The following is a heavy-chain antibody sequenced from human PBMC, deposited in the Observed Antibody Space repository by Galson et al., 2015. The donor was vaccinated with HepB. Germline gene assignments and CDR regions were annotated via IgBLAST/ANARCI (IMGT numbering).Heavy chain of an antibody. CDR3: ASDADYGSGGFDY. D-gene: IGHD3-10*01. J-gene: IGHJ4*02. CDR1: GFTFSSYS. CDR2: VSSSSSYI. Sequence: SLRLSCAASGFTFSSYSMNWVRQAPGKGLEWVSSVSSSSSYIYYADSVKGRFTISRDNAKNSLYLQMNSLRAEDTAVYYCASDADYGSGGFDYWGQGTLVTVSS. V-gene: IGHV3-21*01.